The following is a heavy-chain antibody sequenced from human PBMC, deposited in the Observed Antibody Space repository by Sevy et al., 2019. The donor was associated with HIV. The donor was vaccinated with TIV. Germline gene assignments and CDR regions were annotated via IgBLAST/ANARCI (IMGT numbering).Heavy chain of an antibody. CDR3: AKGTLVVPTVIYYYYGMSV. D-gene: IGHD2-2*02. Sequence: GGSLRLSCAASGFTFSSYAMSWVRQAPGKGLEWVSAISHSGDGTYYADSVKGRFTISRDNSKNTLYLEMNSLRAEDAAVYYCAKGTLVVPTVIYYYYGMSVWGQGTTVTVSS. CDR2: ISHSGDGT. J-gene: IGHJ6*02. V-gene: IGHV3-23*01. CDR1: GFTFSSYA.